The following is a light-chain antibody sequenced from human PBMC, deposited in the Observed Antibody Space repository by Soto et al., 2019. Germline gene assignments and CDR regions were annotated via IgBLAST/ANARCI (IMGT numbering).Light chain of an antibody. V-gene: IGKV3-15*01. CDR3: QQYNKWPYT. J-gene: IGKJ2*01. Sequence: ERVMTQSPATLSVSPGERATLSGRADQSVNSHLAWYQQKPGQAPRLLIYTASARTSGLPGRFSGSGSGTELTLTISSLQPEDFAVYYCQQYNKWPYTFGQGTKLEIK. CDR1: QSVNSH. CDR2: TAS.